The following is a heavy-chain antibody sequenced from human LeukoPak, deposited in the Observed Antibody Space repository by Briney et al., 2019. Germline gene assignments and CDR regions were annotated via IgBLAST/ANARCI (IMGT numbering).Heavy chain of an antibody. CDR3: ARVDTGLLGY. CDR2: IIPIFGTA. D-gene: IGHD5-18*01. V-gene: IGHV1-69*05. J-gene: IGHJ4*02. CDR1: GGTFSSYA. Sequence: GASVKVSCKASGGTFSSYAISWVRQAPGQGLEWMGGIIPIFGTANYAQKFQGRVTITTDESTSTAYMELSSLRAEDTAVYYCARVDTGLLGYWGQGTLVTVSS.